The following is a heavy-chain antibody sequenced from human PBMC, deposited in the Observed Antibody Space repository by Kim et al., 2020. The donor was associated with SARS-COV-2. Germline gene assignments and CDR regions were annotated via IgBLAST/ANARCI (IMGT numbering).Heavy chain of an antibody. Sequence: SESLSLTCAVYGGSLSGYYWSWIRQPPGKGLEWIGEINHSGSTNYNPSLKSRVTISVDTSKNQFSLKLSPVSAADTAVYYCARGRAGVVPAPILGIGPHYYYYGLDVWCQGPTVTVSS. J-gene: IGHJ6*02. CDR1: GGSLSGYY. V-gene: IGHV4-34*01. CDR2: INHSGST. CDR3: ARGRAGVVPAPILGIGPHYYYYGLDV. D-gene: IGHD2-2*02.